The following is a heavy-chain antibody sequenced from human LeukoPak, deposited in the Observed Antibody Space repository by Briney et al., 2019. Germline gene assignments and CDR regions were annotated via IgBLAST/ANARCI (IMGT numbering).Heavy chain of an antibody. V-gene: IGHV1-18*01. J-gene: IGHJ4*02. D-gene: IGHD2-2*01. CDR1: GYTFTSYG. CDR3: ARDLARIIPAATTFDY. CDR2: ISAYNGNT. Sequence: ASVKVSCKASGYTFTSYGISWVRQAPGQGLEWMGWISAYNGNTNYTQKLQGRVTMTTDTSTSTAYMELRSLRSDDTAVYYCARDLARIIPAATTFDYWGQGTRVTVSS.